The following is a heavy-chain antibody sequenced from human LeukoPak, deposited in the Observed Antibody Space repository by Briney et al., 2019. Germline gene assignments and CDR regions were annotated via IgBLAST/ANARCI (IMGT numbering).Heavy chain of an antibody. CDR1: GYTFTSYY. J-gene: IGHJ6*03. CDR3: ARGRAVAGTFYYYYMDV. Sequence: ASVKVSCKASGYTFTSYYMHWVRQAPGQGLEWVGIIDPSGGSTSYAQKFQGRVTMTRDMSTSTVYMELSSLRSEDTAVYYCARGRAVAGTFYYYYMDVWGKGTTVTISS. D-gene: IGHD6-19*01. V-gene: IGHV1-46*01. CDR2: IDPSGGST.